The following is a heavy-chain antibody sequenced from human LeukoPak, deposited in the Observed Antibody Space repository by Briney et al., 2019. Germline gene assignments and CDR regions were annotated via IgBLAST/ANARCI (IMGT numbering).Heavy chain of an antibody. D-gene: IGHD3-22*01. Sequence: ASETLSLTCAVYGGSFSGYYWSWIRQPPEKGLEWIGEINHSGSTNYNPSLKSRVTISVDTSKNQFSLKLSSVTAADTAVYYCARGRRITMIVVVTGFDYWGQGTLVTVSS. CDR1: GGSFSGYY. V-gene: IGHV4-34*01. CDR2: INHSGST. CDR3: ARGRRITMIVVVTGFDY. J-gene: IGHJ4*02.